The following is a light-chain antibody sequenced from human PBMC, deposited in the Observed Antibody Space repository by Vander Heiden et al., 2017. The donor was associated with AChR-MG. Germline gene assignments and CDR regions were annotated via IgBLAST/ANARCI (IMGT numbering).Light chain of an antibody. J-gene: IGKJ1*01. V-gene: IGKV2-28*01. CDR1: QSLLHSNGYNY. CDR2: LGS. Sequence: DIVMTQSPLSPPVTPGEPASISCRSSQSLLHSNGYNYLDWYLQKPAQSPQLLIYLGSNRVSGGPDRFSGSGSGTDFTLKISRVEAEDVGVYYCMQALQTPWTFGQGTKVEIK. CDR3: MQALQTPWT.